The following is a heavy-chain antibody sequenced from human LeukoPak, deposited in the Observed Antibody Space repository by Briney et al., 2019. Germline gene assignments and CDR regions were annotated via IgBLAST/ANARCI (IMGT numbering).Heavy chain of an antibody. CDR2: INHSGST. Sequence: SETLSLTCAVYGGSFSGYYWSWIRQPPGKGLEWIGEINHSGSTNYNLSLKSRVTISVDTSKNQFSLKLSSVTAADTAVYYCARCNSRTYYYDSSGYRWFDPWGQGTLVTVSS. CDR1: GGSFSGYY. J-gene: IGHJ5*02. D-gene: IGHD3-22*01. CDR3: ARCNSRTYYYDSSGYRWFDP. V-gene: IGHV4-34*01.